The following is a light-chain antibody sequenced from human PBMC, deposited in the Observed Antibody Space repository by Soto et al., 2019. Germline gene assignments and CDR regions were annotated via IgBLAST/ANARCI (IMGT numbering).Light chain of an antibody. CDR3: QQYENLPLL. CDR2: DAS. CDR1: QDIRRS. V-gene: IGKV1-33*01. Sequence: DIQMTQSPSSLSASVGDRVTITCQASQDIRRSLSWYQQKPGKAPNLLIHDASNLETGAPSRFSGSGSGTDFTCTISSLQPEEIATYYCQQYENLPLLFGGGTKVEIK. J-gene: IGKJ4*02.